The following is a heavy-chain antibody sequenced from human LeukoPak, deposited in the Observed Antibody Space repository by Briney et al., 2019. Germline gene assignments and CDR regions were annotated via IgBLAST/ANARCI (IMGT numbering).Heavy chain of an antibody. CDR2: IYYSGST. CDR3: ARGEPDSYGGPVEDY. D-gene: IGHD5-18*01. V-gene: IGHV4-59*01. J-gene: IGHJ4*02. Sequence: SETLSLTCTVSGGSISSYYWSRIRQPPGKGLEWIGYIYYSGSTNYNPSLKSRVTISVDTSKNQFSLKLSSVTAADTAVYYCARGEPDSYGGPVEDYWGQGTLVTVSS. CDR1: GGSISSYY.